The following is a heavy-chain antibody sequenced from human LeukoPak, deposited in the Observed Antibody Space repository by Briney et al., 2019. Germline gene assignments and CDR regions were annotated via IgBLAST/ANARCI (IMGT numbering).Heavy chain of an antibody. D-gene: IGHD3-10*01. CDR2: IYASGST. CDR3: ARSRFEELLVAFDI. CDR1: GGSIRTYY. Sequence: SETLSLTCTVCGGSIRTYYWSWIRQRPGKGLEWIGRIYASGSTNYNPSLRSRVTMSVDTSKNQFSLRLSSVTAADTAVYYCARSRFEELLVAFDIWGQGTMVIVSS. V-gene: IGHV4-4*07. J-gene: IGHJ3*02.